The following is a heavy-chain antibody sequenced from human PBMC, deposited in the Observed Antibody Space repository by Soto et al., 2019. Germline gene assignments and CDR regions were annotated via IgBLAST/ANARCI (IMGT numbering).Heavy chain of an antibody. Sequence: SVKVSCKASGGTFSSYAISWVRQAPGQGLEWMGGIIPIFGTANYAQKFQGRVTITADESTSTAYMELSSLRSEDTAVYYCARGEGIQLWPNSFDYWGQGTLVTVSS. CDR2: IIPIFGTA. J-gene: IGHJ4*02. D-gene: IGHD5-18*01. V-gene: IGHV1-69*13. CDR3: ARGEGIQLWPNSFDY. CDR1: GGTFSSYA.